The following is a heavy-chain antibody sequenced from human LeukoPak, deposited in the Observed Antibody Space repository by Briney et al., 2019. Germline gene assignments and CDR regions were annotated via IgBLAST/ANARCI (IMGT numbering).Heavy chain of an antibody. V-gene: IGHV3-66*04. CDR2: IYSGGNT. Sequence: GGSLRLSCAASGVTVSSNYMNWVRQAPGKGLEWVSIIYSGGNTYYSDSVKGRFTTSRDNPTNSLYLLMNGLRVEDTAVYYCSRQQDTTTPGYWAKGTRVTVSS. J-gene: IGHJ4*02. CDR1: GVTVSSNY. D-gene: IGHD5-18*01. CDR3: SRQQDTTTPGY.